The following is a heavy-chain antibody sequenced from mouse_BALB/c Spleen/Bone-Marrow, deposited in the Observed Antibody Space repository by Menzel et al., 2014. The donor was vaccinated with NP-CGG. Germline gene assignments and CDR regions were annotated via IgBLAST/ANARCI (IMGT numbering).Heavy chain of an antibody. V-gene: IGHV1-39*01. Sequence: QRVESGPELEKPGASVKISCKASGYSFTGYSMNWVKQSNGKSLEWIGNIDPYYGGTSYNQKFKGKATLTVDKSSSTAYMQLKSLTSEDSAAYYCARGAYAMDYWGQGTSVTVSS. J-gene: IGHJ4*01. CDR2: IDPYYGGT. CDR1: GYSFTGYS. CDR3: ARGAYAMDY.